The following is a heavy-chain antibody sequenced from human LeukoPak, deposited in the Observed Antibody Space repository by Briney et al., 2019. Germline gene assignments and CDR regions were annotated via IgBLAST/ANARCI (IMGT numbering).Heavy chain of an antibody. CDR1: GFTFSSYS. J-gene: IGHJ6*03. CDR3: ARVMPYSGYMDV. CDR2: ISSSSSTI. V-gene: IGHV3-48*01. D-gene: IGHD1-26*01. Sequence: GGSLRLSCAASGFTFSSYSMNWVRQAPGKGLEWVSYISSSSSTIYYADSVKGRFTISRDNAKNSLYLQMNSLRAEDTAVYYCARVMPYSGYMDVWGKGTTVTVSS.